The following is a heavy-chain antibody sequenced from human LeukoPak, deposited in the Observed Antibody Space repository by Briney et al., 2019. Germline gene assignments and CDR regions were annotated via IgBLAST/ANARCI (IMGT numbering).Heavy chain of an antibody. CDR1: GFPFSIYA. D-gene: IGHD3-22*01. CDR2: ISGSGDST. V-gene: IGHV3-23*01. J-gene: IGHJ4*02. Sequence: PGGSLRLSCATSGFPFSIYAMNWVRQVPGKGLEWVSGISGSGDSTFYADSVRGRFTISRDNLKNTLYPQMNSLRAEDTAVYYCAKFWVYYYDNTGYLLDYWGQGTLVTVSS. CDR3: AKFWVYYYDNTGYLLDY.